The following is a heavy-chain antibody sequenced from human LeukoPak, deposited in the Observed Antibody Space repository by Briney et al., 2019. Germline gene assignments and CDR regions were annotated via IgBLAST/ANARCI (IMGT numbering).Heavy chain of an antibody. CDR1: GDSVSSNSAA. D-gene: IGHD4-17*01. Sequence: SQTLSLTCAISGDSVSSNSAAWNWIRQSPSRGLEWLGRTYYRSKWYNDYAVSVKSRITINPDTSKNQFSLQLNSVAPEDTAVYYCARGHDYGDSPFDYWGQGTLVTVSS. CDR3: ARGHDYGDSPFDY. J-gene: IGHJ4*02. CDR2: TYYRSKWYN. V-gene: IGHV6-1*01.